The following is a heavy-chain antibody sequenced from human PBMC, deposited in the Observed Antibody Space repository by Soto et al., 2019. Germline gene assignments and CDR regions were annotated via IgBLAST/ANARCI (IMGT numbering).Heavy chain of an antibody. D-gene: IGHD3-9*01. V-gene: IGHV4-39*01. CDR1: RGSVSSGSFY. CDR3: ARHRMGEIRYVGWSTIKNYYVMDV. CDR2: IYNGGSN. Sequence: PSETLSLTCTVSRGSVSSGSFYWAWIRQPPGKGLERIGSIYNGGSNYYNPSRKSRVSISVDTSKITFSLKLASMTSADTAVYDCARHRMGEIRYVGWSTIKNYYVMDVWGQGTTVTVSS. J-gene: IGHJ6*02.